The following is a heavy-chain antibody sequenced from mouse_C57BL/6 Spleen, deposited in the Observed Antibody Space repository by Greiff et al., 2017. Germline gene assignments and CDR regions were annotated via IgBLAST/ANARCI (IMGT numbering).Heavy chain of an antibody. Sequence: EVKLQESGPVLVKPGASVKMSCKASGYTFTDYYMNWVKQSHGKSLEWIGVINPYNGGTSYNQKFKGKATLTVDKSSSTAYMELNSLTSEDSAVYYCAREALITTGAMDYWGQGTSVTVSS. CDR1: GYTFTDYY. V-gene: IGHV1-19*01. CDR2: INPYNGGT. CDR3: AREALITTGAMDY. D-gene: IGHD1-1*01. J-gene: IGHJ4*01.